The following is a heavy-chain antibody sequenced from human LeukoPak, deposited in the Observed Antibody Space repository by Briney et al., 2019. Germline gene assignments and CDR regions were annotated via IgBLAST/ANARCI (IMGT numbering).Heavy chain of an antibody. CDR3: AKDHGYSYGFPDY. D-gene: IGHD5-18*01. J-gene: IGHJ4*02. CDR2: IRYDGSGQ. V-gene: IGHV3-30*02. CDR1: GFTFTDYG. Sequence: GGSLRLSCAASGFTFTDYGIHWVRQAPGKGLEWVTFIRYDGSGQYYADSVKGRFTISRDNSKNTLYLQMNSLRPEDTAVYYCAKDHGYSYGFPDYWGLGTLVTVSS.